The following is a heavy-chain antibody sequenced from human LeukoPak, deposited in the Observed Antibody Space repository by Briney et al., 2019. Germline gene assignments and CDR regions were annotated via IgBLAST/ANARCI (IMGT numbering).Heavy chain of an antibody. J-gene: IGHJ4*02. CDR1: GGTFSSYA. CDR3: ARERDSGGYDPGTLDY. CDR2: MIPILGIA. V-gene: IGHV1-69*04. Sequence: GASVKVSCKASGGTFSSYAISWVRQAPGQGLEWMGRMIPILGIANYAQKFQGRVTITADKSTSTAYMELSSLRSEDTAVYYCARERDSGGYDPGTLDYWGQGTLVTVSS. D-gene: IGHD5-12*01.